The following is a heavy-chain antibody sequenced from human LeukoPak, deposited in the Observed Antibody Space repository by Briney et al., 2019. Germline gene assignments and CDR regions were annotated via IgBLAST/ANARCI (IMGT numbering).Heavy chain of an antibody. CDR3: ARRRPVAGTFNS. CDR1: GGSFSGYY. J-gene: IGHJ4*02. D-gene: IGHD6-19*01. Sequence: PSETLSLTCAVYGGSFSGYYWSWIRQPPGKGLEWIGEINDSGSTNYNPSLKSRVIISVDTSKNQFSLNLSSMTAADTAVYYCARRRPVAGTFNSWGQGTLVTVSS. V-gene: IGHV4-34*01. CDR2: INDSGST.